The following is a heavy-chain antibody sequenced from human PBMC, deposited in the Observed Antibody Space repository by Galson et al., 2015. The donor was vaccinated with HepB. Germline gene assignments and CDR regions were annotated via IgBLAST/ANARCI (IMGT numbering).Heavy chain of an antibody. CDR2: VSGYHGNT. V-gene: IGHV1-18*04. D-gene: IGHD3-10*01. CDR3: ARGISMVKGVINPRVYFDY. J-gene: IGHJ4*02. Sequence: SVKVSCKASGYSLSRYSLSWVRQAPGKGLEWMGWVSGYHGNTNYAEKFQGRVTMTTDTSTSTAFMELRSLTSDDTAVYYCARGISMVKGVINPRVYFDYLGQGSLVTVSS. CDR1: GYSLSRYS.